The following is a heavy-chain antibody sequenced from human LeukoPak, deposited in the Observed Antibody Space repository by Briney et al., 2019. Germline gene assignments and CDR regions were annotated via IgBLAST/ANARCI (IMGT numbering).Heavy chain of an antibody. Sequence: PSETLSLTCAVSGYSISSGYYWGWIRQPPGKGLEWIGSIYHSGSTYYNPSLKSRVTISVDTSKNQFSLELSSVTAADTAVYYCARGGQQFDYWGQGTLVTVSS. CDR3: ARGGQQFDY. V-gene: IGHV4-38-2*01. CDR2: IYHSGST. J-gene: IGHJ4*02. D-gene: IGHD1/OR15-1a*01. CDR1: GYSISSGYY.